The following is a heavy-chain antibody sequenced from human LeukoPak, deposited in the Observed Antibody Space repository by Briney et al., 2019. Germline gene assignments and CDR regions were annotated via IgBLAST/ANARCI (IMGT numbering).Heavy chain of an antibody. Sequence: SQTLSLTCTVSGGSISSGGYYWSWIRQPAGKGLEWIGRIYTSGSTNYNPSLKSRVTISVDTSKNQFSLKLSSVTAADTAVYYCARDSPMRSELRAYYYYYMDVWGKGTTVTVSS. V-gene: IGHV4-61*02. CDR2: IYTSGST. D-gene: IGHD1-14*01. J-gene: IGHJ6*03. CDR3: ARDSPMRSELRAYYYYYMDV. CDR1: GGSISSGGYY.